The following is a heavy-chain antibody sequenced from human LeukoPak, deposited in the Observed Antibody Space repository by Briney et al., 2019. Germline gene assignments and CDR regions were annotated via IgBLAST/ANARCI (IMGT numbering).Heavy chain of an antibody. J-gene: IGHJ4*02. CDR3: ARYGRGRWLQGFVLDY. CDR2: IFPGDSDT. Sequence: GESLKISFKGSGYRFTTHWIGWVRPMPGKGLEWMGIIFPGDSDTLYSPSFQGQVTISADKSISTAYLQWSSLKASDTAMYYCARYGRGRWLQGFVLDYWGQGTLVTVSS. V-gene: IGHV5-51*01. D-gene: IGHD5-24*01. CDR1: GYRFTTHW.